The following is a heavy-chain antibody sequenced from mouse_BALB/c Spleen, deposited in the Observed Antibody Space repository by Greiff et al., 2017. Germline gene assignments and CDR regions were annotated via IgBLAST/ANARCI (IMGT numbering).Heavy chain of an antibody. D-gene: IGHD2-3*01. CDR2: ISSGSSTI. CDR1: GFTFSSFG. V-gene: IGHV5-17*02. J-gene: IGHJ3*01. CDR3: ERSRWVLRVWFAY. Sequence: EVNLVESGGGLVQPGGSRKISCAASGFTFSSFGMHWVRQAPEKGLEWVAYISSGSSTIYYADTVKGRFTISRNNPKNTLFLQMTSLRSEDTDMYYCERSRWVLRVWFAYWGQGTLVTVSA.